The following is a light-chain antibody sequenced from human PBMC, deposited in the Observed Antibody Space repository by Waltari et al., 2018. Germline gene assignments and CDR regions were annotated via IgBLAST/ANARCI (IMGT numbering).Light chain of an antibody. CDR2: DVS. CDR3: CSYAGSYTYV. CDR1: ISDVGGYNY. V-gene: IGLV2-11*01. Sequence: QSALTQPRSVSGSPGQSVTISCTGTISDVGGYNYVSWYQQHTVKAPKLMIYDVSKRPSGVPDRFSGSKSGNTASLTISGLQAEDEADYYCCSYAGSYTYVFGTGTKVTVL. J-gene: IGLJ1*01.